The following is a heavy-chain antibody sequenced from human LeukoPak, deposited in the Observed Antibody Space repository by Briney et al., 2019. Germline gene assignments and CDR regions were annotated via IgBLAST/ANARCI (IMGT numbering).Heavy chain of an antibody. D-gene: IGHD2-15*01. J-gene: IGHJ4*02. CDR2: IYPGDSDA. Sequence: GESLKISCQGSGYSFNRYWIGWVRQVPGKGLEWMGIIYPGDSDARYSPSFQGQVTISADKSISTAYLQWSSLKASDTAIYYCARQIITDCSGGICYSYYFDYWGQGTLVTVS. V-gene: IGHV5-51*01. CDR1: GYSFNRYW. CDR3: ARQIITDCSGGICYSYYFDY.